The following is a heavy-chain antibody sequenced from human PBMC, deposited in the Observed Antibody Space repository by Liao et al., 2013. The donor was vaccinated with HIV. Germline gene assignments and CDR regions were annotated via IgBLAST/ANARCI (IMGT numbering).Heavy chain of an antibody. CDR2: INAAGTA. J-gene: IGHJ6*03. Sequence: QVQLHQSGPGLLKPSETLSLICSVSGDSISTHYYNWLRQPAGKGLEWFGRINAAGTADYNPSLRSRVTLSVDTSTNEVSLRLSSVTAADTAVYFCARSPTPREYSYWSAYYTGRKEFHYFYMDVWGKGTTVTVSS. CDR1: GDSISTHY. D-gene: IGHD3-3*01. V-gene: IGHV4-4*07. CDR3: ARSPTPREYSYWSAYYTGRKEFHYFYMDV.